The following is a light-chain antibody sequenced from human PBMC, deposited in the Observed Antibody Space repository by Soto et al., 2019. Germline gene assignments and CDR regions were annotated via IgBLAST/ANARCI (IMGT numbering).Light chain of an antibody. CDR2: GAS. Sequence: EIVMTQSPATLSVSPGERATLSCRASQSVSSNLAWYQQKPGQAPRLLIYGASTRATGIPAWFSGSGSGTAFTLTISSLQSEDFAVYYCQQYNNWPPYTFGQGTKLEIK. CDR3: QQYNNWPPYT. J-gene: IGKJ2*01. V-gene: IGKV3-15*01. CDR1: QSVSSN.